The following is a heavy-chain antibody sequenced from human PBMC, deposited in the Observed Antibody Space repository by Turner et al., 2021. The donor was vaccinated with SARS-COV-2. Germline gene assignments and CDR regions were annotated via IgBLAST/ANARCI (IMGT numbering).Heavy chain of an antibody. CDR3: ARLGLGDSQFDY. Sequence: QVQLQQWGAGLLQPSATLSHTGAVYGGSFSVYYCSWSRQPPWKGLEWSGEINHSGSTNYNQALKSRVTISVDTSKNQFSLKLSSVTAADTAVYYCARLGLGDSQFDYWGQGTLVTVSS. CDR2: INHSGST. D-gene: IGHD5-18*01. CDR1: GGSFSVYY. V-gene: IGHV4-34*01. J-gene: IGHJ4*02.